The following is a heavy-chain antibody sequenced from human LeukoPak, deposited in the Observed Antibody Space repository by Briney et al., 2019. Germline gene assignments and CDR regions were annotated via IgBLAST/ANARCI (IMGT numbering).Heavy chain of an antibody. J-gene: IGHJ4*02. CDR2: INPNSGGT. V-gene: IGHV1-2*02. CDR3: ARGDVVLMVYAAPEYYFDY. CDR1: RLTFTGYY. Sequence: VASVNVSCKASRLTFTGYYMHWVRQSPGQGLEGMGWINPNSGGTNYAQKFQGRVTMTRDTSITTAYMELSRLRSDDTAVYYCARGDVVLMVYAAPEYYFDYWGQGTLVTVSS. D-gene: IGHD2-8*01.